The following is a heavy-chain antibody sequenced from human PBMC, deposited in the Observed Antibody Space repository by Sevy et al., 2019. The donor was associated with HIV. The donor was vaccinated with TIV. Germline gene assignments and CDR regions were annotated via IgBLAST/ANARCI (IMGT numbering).Heavy chain of an antibody. J-gene: IGHJ3*02. CDR3: ARIAAAGPHDAFDI. Sequence: GGSLRLSCAASGFTFSSYEMNWVRQAPGKGLGWVSYISSSGSTIYYADSVKGRFTISRDNAKNSLYLQMNSLRAEDTAVYYCARIAAAGPHDAFDIWGQGTMVTVSS. CDR2: ISSSGSTI. CDR1: GFTFSSYE. D-gene: IGHD6-13*01. V-gene: IGHV3-48*03.